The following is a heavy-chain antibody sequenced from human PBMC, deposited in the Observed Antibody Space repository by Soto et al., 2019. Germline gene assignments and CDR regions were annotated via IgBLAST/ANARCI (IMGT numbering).Heavy chain of an antibody. CDR1: GFSFTTYS. CDR3: ARVRSGVSMLRRVTLEPSYYYYPMDV. D-gene: IGHD3-10*01. CDR2: ITSSSTYI. V-gene: IGHV3-21*01. J-gene: IGHJ6*02. Sequence: PWGSLRLSCAASGFSFTTYSMNWVRQAPGKGLEWVSSITSSSTYIYYADSVKGRFTISRDNAKNSLFLQMNSLRAEDTAVYYCARVRSGVSMLRRVTLEPSYYYYPMDVWGRGTTVTASS.